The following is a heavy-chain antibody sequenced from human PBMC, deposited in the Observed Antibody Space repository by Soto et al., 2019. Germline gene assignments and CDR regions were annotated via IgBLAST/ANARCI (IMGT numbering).Heavy chain of an antibody. J-gene: IGHJ6*02. Sequence: QVQLVQSGAEVKKPGASVKVSCKASGYTFTSYGISWVRQAPGQGLEWMGWISAYNGNTNYAQNLQGRVTMTTDTSTRKAYKELRILRSEDTAVYYGARVPYVCVPRKCHYYGRDVWGQGTTVTGSS. CDR3: ARVPYVCVPRKCHYYGRDV. V-gene: IGHV1-18*01. CDR2: ISAYNGNT. D-gene: IGHD3-16*01. CDR1: GYTFTSYG.